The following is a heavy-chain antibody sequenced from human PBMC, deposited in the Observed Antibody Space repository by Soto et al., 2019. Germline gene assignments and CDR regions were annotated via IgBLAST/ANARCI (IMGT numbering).Heavy chain of an antibody. J-gene: IGHJ4*02. D-gene: IGHD6-13*01. CDR1: GGTFSSYA. Sequence: QVPLVQSGAEVKKPGSSVKVSCKASGGTFSSYAISWVRQAPGQGLEWMGGIIPIFGTANYAQKFQGRVTITADESTGTAYMELSSLRSEDTAVYYCARTGTAAAGIDCWGQGTLVTVSS. CDR2: IIPIFGTA. V-gene: IGHV1-69*01. CDR3: ARTGTAAAGIDC.